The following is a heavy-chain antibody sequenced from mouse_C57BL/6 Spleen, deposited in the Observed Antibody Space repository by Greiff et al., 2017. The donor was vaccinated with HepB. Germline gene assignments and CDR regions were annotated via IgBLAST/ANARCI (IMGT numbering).Heavy chain of an antibody. CDR3: ALTGTGFAY. CDR2: IDPSDSYT. J-gene: IGHJ3*01. V-gene: IGHV1-50*01. CDR1: GYTFTSYW. D-gene: IGHD4-1*01. Sequence: VQLQQPGAELVKPGASVKLSCKASGYTFTSYWMQWVKQRPGQGLEWIGEIDPSDSYTNYNQKFKGKATLTVDTSSSTAYMQLSSLTSEDSAVYYCALTGTGFAYWGQGTLVTVSA.